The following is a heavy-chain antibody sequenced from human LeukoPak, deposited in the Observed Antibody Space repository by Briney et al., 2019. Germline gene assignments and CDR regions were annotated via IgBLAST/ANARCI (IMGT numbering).Heavy chain of an antibody. Sequence: PGRPLRLSCAGAGFTFSNYGMHWVRQAPGRGLEWVAVISYEGRTMYYADSVKGRFTISRDNSRNTLFLQMNSLSPDDTAVYYCAKEGTAQISTWYDNWGQGTLVTVSS. D-gene: IGHD2-2*01. J-gene: IGHJ4*02. V-gene: IGHV3-30*18. CDR1: GFTFSNYG. CDR2: ISYEGRTM. CDR3: AKEGTAQISTWYDN.